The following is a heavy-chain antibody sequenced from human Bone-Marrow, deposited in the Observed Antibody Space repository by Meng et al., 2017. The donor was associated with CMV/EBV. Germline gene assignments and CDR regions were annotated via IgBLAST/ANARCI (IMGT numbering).Heavy chain of an antibody. CDR3: ARHVTLGYCSSTSCYLYYGMDV. V-gene: IGHV3-21*01. Sequence: GESLKISCAASGFTFSSYSMNWVRQAPGKGLEWVSSISSSSSYIYYADSVKGRFTISRDNAKNSLYLQMNSLRAEDTAVYYCARHVTLGYCSSTSCYLYYGMDVWGQGTTVTVSS. D-gene: IGHD2-2*01. CDR1: GFTFSSYS. CDR2: ISSSSSYI. J-gene: IGHJ6*02.